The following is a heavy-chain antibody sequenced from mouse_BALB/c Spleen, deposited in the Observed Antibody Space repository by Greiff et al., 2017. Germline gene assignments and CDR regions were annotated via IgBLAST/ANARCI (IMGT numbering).Heavy chain of an antibody. CDR1: GYTFTDYW. J-gene: IGHJ3*01. CDR2: IDTSDSYT. V-gene: IGHV1-69*01. Sequence: QVQLQQPGAELVMPGASVKMSCKASGYTFTDYWMHWVKQRPGQGLEWIGAIDTSDSYTSYNQKFKGKATLTVDESSSTAYMQLSSLTSEDSAVYYCANWDGGFAYWGQGTLVTVSA. D-gene: IGHD4-1*01. CDR3: ANWDGGFAY.